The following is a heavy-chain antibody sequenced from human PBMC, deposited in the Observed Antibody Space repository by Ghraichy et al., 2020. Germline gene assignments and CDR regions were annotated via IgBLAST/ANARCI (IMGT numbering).Heavy chain of an antibody. J-gene: IGHJ4*02. D-gene: IGHD4-23*01. CDR1: GFTFSSYS. CDR3: ARDYGGNPNAFDY. V-gene: IGHV3-21*01. Sequence: GESLRLSCAASGFTFSSYSMNWVRQAPGKGLEWVSSISSSSSYIYYADSVKDRFTISRDNAKNSLYLQMNSLRAEDTAVYYCARDYGGNPNAFDYWGQGTLVTVSS. CDR2: ISSSSSYI.